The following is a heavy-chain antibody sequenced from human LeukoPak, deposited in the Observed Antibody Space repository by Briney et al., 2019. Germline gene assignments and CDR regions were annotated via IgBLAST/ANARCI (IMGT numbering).Heavy chain of an antibody. CDR1: GFTFSSYA. D-gene: IGHD2-2*01. Sequence: GGSLRLSCAASGFTFSSYAMSWVRQAPGKGLEWVSAISGSGGSTYYADSVKGRFTISRDNSKNTLYLQMNSLRAEDTAVYYCAKGSKNYYYYYMDVWGKGTTVTVSS. J-gene: IGHJ6*03. CDR3: AKGSKNYYYYYMDV. V-gene: IGHV3-23*01. CDR2: ISGSGGST.